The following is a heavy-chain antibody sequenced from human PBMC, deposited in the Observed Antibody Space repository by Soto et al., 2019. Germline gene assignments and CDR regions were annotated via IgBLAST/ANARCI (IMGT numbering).Heavy chain of an antibody. V-gene: IGHV4-59*08. D-gene: IGHD3-10*01. CDR1: GGSISSYY. Sequence: SETLSLTCTVSGGSISSYYWSWIRQPPGKGLEWIGYIYYSGSTNYNPSLKSRVTISVDTSKNQFSLKLSSVTAADTAVYYCARTVGFGFDYWGQGTLVTVSS. CDR2: IYYSGST. J-gene: IGHJ4*02. CDR3: ARTVGFGFDY.